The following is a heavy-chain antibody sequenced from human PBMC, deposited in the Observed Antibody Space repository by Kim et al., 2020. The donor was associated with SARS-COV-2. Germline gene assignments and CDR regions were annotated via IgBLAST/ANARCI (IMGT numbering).Heavy chain of an antibody. CDR2: IYYSGST. CDR1: GGSISSGDYY. J-gene: IGHJ4*02. D-gene: IGHD2-21*01. CDR3: ARTNGYCSTYFDY. Sequence: SETLSLTCTVSGGSISSGDYYWSWIRQPPGKGLEWIGYIYYSGSTYYNPSLKSRGIISVDTSKNQFSLKLSSVTAADTAVYYCARTNGYCSTYFDYWGQGTLVAVSS. V-gene: IGHV4-30-4*01.